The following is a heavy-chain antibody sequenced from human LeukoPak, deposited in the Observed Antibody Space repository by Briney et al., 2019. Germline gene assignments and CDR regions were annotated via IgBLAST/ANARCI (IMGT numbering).Heavy chain of an antibody. V-gene: IGHV4-38-2*02. Sequence: SETLSLTCAVSGYSISSGYYWGWIRQPPGKGLEWIGSIYHSGSTYYNPSLKSRVTISVDTSKNQFSLKLSSVTAADTAVYYCARDREGDSGYDYGEDYWGQGTLVTVSS. J-gene: IGHJ4*02. CDR3: ARDREGDSGYDYGEDY. CDR2: IYHSGST. D-gene: IGHD5-12*01. CDR1: GYSISSGYY.